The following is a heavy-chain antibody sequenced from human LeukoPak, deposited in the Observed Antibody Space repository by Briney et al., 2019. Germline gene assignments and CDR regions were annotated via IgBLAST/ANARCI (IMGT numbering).Heavy chain of an antibody. Sequence: GGSLRLSCVASGFTFSSHGMHWVRQAPDKGLEWVAVISDDGSKGYYADSVKGRFTISRENSKNVLYLQMSSLRAEDTAVYYCAKDYNRGLPDYWGQGTLVIVSS. CDR3: AKDYNRGLPDY. J-gene: IGHJ4*02. CDR2: ISDDGSKG. CDR1: GFTFSSHG. D-gene: IGHD2-21*01. V-gene: IGHV3-30*18.